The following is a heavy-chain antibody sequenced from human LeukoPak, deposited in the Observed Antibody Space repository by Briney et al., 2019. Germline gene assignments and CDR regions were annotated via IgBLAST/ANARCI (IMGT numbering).Heavy chain of an antibody. D-gene: IGHD2-2*01. CDR3: ARVRGYCSSTSCPTFDY. J-gene: IGHJ4*02. V-gene: IGHV4-31*03. Sequence: PSETLSLTCTVSGGSISSSSYYWGWIRQPPGKGLEWIGYIYYSGSTYYNPSLKSRVTISVDTSKNQFSLKLSSVTAADTAVYYCARVRGYCSSTSCPTFDYWGQGTLVTVSS. CDR2: IYYSGST. CDR1: GGSISSSSYY.